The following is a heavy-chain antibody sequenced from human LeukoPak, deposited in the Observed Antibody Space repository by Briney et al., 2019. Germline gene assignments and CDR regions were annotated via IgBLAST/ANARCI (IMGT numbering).Heavy chain of an antibody. CDR3: ARSGYSYGYWFDP. D-gene: IGHD5-18*01. CDR1: GGSISFYY. Sequence: PSETLSLTCTVSGGSISFYYWGWIRQPPGKGLEWIGSIYHSGSTYYNPSLKSRVTISVDTSKNQFSLKLSSVTAADTAVYYCARSGYSYGYWFDPWGQGTLVTVSS. CDR2: IYHSGST. J-gene: IGHJ5*02. V-gene: IGHV4-38-2*02.